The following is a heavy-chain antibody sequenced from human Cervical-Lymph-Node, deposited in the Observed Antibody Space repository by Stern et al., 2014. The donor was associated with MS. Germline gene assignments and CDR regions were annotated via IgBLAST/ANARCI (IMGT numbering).Heavy chain of an antibody. D-gene: IGHD4-17*01. Sequence: QVQLQESGPGLVKPSGTLSLTCAVSGGSITTSTWWTWVRQPPGKGLEWVGEIYHTGTTNYTPSLRRVTISVDKSKNQFSLKLRSVTAADTAFYYCTRRIYGDYGEWGQGTLVTVSS. V-gene: IGHV4-4*02. CDR1: GGSITTSTW. CDR3: TRRIYGDYGE. CDR2: IYHTGTT. J-gene: IGHJ1*01.